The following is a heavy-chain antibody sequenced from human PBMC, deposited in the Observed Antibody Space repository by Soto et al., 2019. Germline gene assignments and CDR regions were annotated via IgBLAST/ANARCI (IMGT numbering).Heavy chain of an antibody. Sequence: TQASVKVSCKASGYTFTSYAMHWVRQAPGQRLEWMGWINAGNGNTKYSQKFQGRXTNTRDTSASTAYRELSSLRSEDTAVYYCAFPGRYYDSSGYYYLLNPDAFDIWGQGTMVTVSS. D-gene: IGHD3-22*01. CDR1: GYTFTSYA. J-gene: IGHJ3*02. CDR2: INAGNGNT. V-gene: IGHV1-3*01. CDR3: AFPGRYYDSSGYYYLLNPDAFDI.